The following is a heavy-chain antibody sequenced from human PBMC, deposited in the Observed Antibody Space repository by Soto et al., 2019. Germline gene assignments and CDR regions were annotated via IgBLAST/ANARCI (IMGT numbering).Heavy chain of an antibody. D-gene: IGHD3-3*01. J-gene: IGHJ6*02. V-gene: IGHV3-30-3*01. CDR1: GFTFSSYA. CDR3: ASLWSGYSGYGMDV. Sequence: GGSLRLSCAASGFTFSSYAMHWVRQAPGKGLEWVAVISYDGSNKYYADSVKGRFTISRDNSKNTLYLQMNSLRAEDTAVYYCASLWSGYSGYGMDVWGQGTTVTVSS. CDR2: ISYDGSNK.